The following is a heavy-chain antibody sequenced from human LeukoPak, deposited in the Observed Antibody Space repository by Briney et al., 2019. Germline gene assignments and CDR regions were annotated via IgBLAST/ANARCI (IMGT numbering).Heavy chain of an antibody. D-gene: IGHD3-22*01. CDR2: MNPSGST. CDR3: ARGRQDVTMIVVVMTAVSYYLDV. V-gene: IGHV4-34*01. Sequence: SETLSLTCAVYGGSFSGYYWTWIRQTPEKGLEWIGEMNPSGSTSYNPSLKSRVTISVDTSKNQFSMKLSSVTAADTAVYYCARGRQDVTMIVVVMTAVSYYLDVWGKGTTVTVS. J-gene: IGHJ6*03. CDR1: GGSFSGYY.